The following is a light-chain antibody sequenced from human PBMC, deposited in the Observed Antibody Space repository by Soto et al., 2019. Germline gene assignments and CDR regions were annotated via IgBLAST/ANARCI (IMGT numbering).Light chain of an antibody. J-gene: IGLJ3*02. CDR2: EGS. V-gene: IGLV2-23*01. Sequence: ALTQPASVSGSPGQSITISCTGTSSDVGSYNLVSWYQQHPGKAPKLMIYEGSKRPSGVSNRFSGSKSGNTASLTISGLQAEDEADYYCCSYAGSSTFWVFGGGTKVTVL. CDR1: SSDVGSYNL. CDR3: CSYAGSSTFWV.